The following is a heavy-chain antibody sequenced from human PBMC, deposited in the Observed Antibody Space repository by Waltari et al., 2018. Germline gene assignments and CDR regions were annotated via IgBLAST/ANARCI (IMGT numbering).Heavy chain of an antibody. Sequence: QVQLQQWGAGLLKPSETLSLTCSVSGASFSAYYWGWVRHVPGKGLAWIGQIRHPGNPNYNPSLQSRVAISIDTSRNQFSLRVFSVTAADTGLYFCTRGGNYDFWSHSPFVDPWGQGTQVTVSS. J-gene: IGHJ5*02. CDR2: IRHPGNP. V-gene: IGHV4-34*01. D-gene: IGHD3-3*01. CDR3: TRGGNYDFWSHSPFVDP. CDR1: GASFSAYY.